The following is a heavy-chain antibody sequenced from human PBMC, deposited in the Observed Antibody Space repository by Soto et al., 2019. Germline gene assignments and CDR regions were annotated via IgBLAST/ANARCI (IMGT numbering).Heavy chain of an antibody. CDR2: IDPSDSYT. CDR1: GYSFTSYL. V-gene: IGHV5-10-1*01. J-gene: IGHJ5*02. CDR3: ARLLHRSWNDGRRFDP. Sequence: GDSLKISCKGSGYSFTSYLISWVRQMPGKGLEWMGRIDPSDSYTNYSPSFQGHVTISADKSISTAYLQWSSLKASDTAMYYCARLLHRSWNDGRRFDPWGQGTLVTVSS. D-gene: IGHD1-1*01.